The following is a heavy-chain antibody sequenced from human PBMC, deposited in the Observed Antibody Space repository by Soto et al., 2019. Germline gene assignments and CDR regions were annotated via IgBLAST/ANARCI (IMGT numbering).Heavy chain of an antibody. CDR3: ARHDPNCSSTSCHAFDI. D-gene: IGHD2-2*01. CDR1: RYSFTSYW. Sequence: GEYLKVSCMGSRYSFTSYWIGWVCPLPGKGLEWMGIIYPGDSDTRYSPSFQGQVTISADKSISTAYLQWSSLKASDTAMYYCARHDPNCSSTSCHAFDIWGQGTMVTVSS. V-gene: IGHV5-51*01. J-gene: IGHJ3*02. CDR2: IYPGDSDT.